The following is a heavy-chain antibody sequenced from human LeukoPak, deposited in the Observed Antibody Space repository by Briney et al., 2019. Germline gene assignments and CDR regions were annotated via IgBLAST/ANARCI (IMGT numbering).Heavy chain of an antibody. V-gene: IGHV4-39*01. Sequence: SETLSLTCIVSGDSISSGSHYWGWIRQPPGKGLEWIANIYYSGSTYYNPSLKSRVTISVDTSKNQFSLKLSSVTAADTAVYYCASFPTVTTYYYYYMDVWGKGTTVTISS. J-gene: IGHJ6*03. CDR2: IYYSGST. D-gene: IGHD4-17*01. CDR1: GDSISSGSHY. CDR3: ASFPTVTTYYYYYMDV.